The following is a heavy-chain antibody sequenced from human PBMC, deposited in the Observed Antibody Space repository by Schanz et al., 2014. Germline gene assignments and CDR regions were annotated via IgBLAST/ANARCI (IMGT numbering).Heavy chain of an antibody. V-gene: IGHV3-64D*06. CDR3: VKDAPYPFDL. Sequence: EVQLVESGGGLVQPGGSLRLSCSASGFTFSIYAMHWVRQAPGKGLEYVSAISHDGYSTYYADSVKGRFTISRDNSKNTLYLQMSSLTTEDTAVYFCVKDAPYPFDLWGRGTLXTVSS. CDR2: ISHDGYST. CDR1: GFTFSIYA. J-gene: IGHJ2*01.